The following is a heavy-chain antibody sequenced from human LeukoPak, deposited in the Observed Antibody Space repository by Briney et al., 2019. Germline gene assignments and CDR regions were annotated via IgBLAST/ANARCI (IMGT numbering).Heavy chain of an antibody. V-gene: IGHV4-4*09. CDR3: ARHFTYYDFWSAQNWFDP. CDR1: GGSISSYY. Sequence: SETLSLTCTVSGGSISSYYWSWIRQPPGEGLEWIGYIYTSGSTNYNPSLKSRVTISVDTSKNQFSLKLSSVTAADTAVYYCARHFTYYDFWSAQNWFDPWGQGTLVTVSS. J-gene: IGHJ5*02. D-gene: IGHD3-3*01. CDR2: IYTSGST.